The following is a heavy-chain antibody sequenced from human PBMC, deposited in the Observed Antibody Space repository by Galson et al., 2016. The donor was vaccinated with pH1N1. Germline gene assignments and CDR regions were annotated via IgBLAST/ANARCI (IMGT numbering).Heavy chain of an antibody. Sequence: LSLTCVVSGYSIRSGYYWGWIRQSPGKGLEWIANICHTGNTYYNPSLRGRVAISMDTSLNQFSLRLSSVTAADTAVYYCARHGGLPHVALLYPIDDWGQGTLVTVSS. CDR2: ICHTGNT. J-gene: IGHJ4*02. CDR3: ARHGGLPHVALLYPIDD. V-gene: IGHV4-38-2*01. CDR1: GYSIRSGYY. D-gene: IGHD3-3*01.